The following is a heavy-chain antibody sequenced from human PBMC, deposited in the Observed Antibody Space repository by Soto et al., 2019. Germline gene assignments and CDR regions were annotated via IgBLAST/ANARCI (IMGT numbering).Heavy chain of an antibody. CDR2: INDSGNN. CDR3: ARGGSNDWQVALDI. J-gene: IGHJ3*02. D-gene: IGHD3-9*01. CDR1: GGSFSTYY. V-gene: IGHV4-34*01. Sequence: QLQQWGAGLLKPSETLSLTCVVSGGSFSTYYYNWIRQSPGKGLEWIGEINDSGNNNYSPSLKSRVTMSLDTSKNQFSLKLTSVTAADTAVYYCARGGSNDWQVALDIWGQGTMVTVSS.